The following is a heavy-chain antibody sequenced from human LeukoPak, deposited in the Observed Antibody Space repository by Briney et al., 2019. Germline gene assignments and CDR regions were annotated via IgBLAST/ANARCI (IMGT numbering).Heavy chain of an antibody. CDR1: GFTFDDYA. V-gene: IGHV3-9*01. D-gene: IGHD2-2*02. CDR2: ISWNSGSI. Sequence: PGRSLRLSCAASGFTFDDYAMHWVRQAPGKGLEWVSGISWNSGSIGYADSVKGRFTISRDNAKNSLYLQMNSLRAEDTALYYCAKGNGGYCSSTSCFTGGYYFDYWGQGTLDTVSS. CDR3: AKGNGGYCSSTSCFTGGYYFDY. J-gene: IGHJ4*02.